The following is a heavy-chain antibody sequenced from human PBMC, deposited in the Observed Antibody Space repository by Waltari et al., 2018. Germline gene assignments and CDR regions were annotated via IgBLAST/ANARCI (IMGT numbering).Heavy chain of an antibody. J-gene: IGHJ3*02. CDR2: IKQDGSEK. CDR1: GFTFSSYW. CDR3: DRGGSSLDAFDI. V-gene: IGHV3-7*04. Sequence: EVQLVESGGGLVQPGGSLRLSCAASGFTFSSYWMSWVRQAPGKGLEWVANIKQDGSEKYYGGSVKGRFTISRDNGKNSLYLQMNSLRAEDTAGYYCDRGGSSLDAFDIWGQGTMVTVSS. D-gene: IGHD2-15*01.